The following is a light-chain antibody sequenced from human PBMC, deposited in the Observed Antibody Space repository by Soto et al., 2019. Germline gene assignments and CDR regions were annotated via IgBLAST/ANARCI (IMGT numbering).Light chain of an antibody. CDR1: QSVSTIY. J-gene: IGKJ4*01. V-gene: IGKV3-20*01. Sequence: EIVLTQSPGTLSLSPGERATLSCRASQSVSTIYLAWYQQRPGQAPRLLIYGASSRATGIPDRFSGSGSGTDFTLTISRLEPEDFAVYYCQQYGSSPGTFGGATKVDIK. CDR3: QQYGSSPGT. CDR2: GAS.